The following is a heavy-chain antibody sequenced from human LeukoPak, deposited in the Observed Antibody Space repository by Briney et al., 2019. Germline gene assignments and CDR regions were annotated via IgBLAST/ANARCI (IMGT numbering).Heavy chain of an antibody. J-gene: IGHJ5*02. CDR3: ARGIVATYGWFDP. Sequence: SETLSLTCTVSGGSISSYYWSWIRQPPGKGLEWIGYIYYSGSTNYNPSLKSRVTISVDTSKNQFSLKLSSVTAADTAVYYCARGIVATYGWFDPWGQGTLVTVPS. D-gene: IGHD5-12*01. CDR1: GGSISSYY. V-gene: IGHV4-59*08. CDR2: IYYSGST.